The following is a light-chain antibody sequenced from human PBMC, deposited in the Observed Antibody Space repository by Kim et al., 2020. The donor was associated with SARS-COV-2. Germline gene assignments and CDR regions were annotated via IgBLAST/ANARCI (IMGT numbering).Light chain of an antibody. CDR2: DTS. J-gene: IGLJ3*02. CDR3: LLSYSGTWV. CDR1: TGPVTSNHY. V-gene: IGLV7-46*01. Sequence: PRGTVTPTCGSSTGPVTSNHYPYWFHQRPGQAPRTLISDTSNKHSWTPARFSGSLLGDKAALTLSGAQPEDEAEYYCLLSYSGTWVFGGGTQLTVL.